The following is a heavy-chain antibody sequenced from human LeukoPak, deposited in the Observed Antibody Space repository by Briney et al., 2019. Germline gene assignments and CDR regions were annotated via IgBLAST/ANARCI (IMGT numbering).Heavy chain of an antibody. CDR3: AKGSNYDSSGYTPGPFDY. CDR2: ISWNSGCI. Sequence: GGSLRLSCAASGFTFDDYAMHWVRQAPGKGLEWVSGISWNSGCIGYADSVKGRFTISRDNAKNSLYLQMNSLRAEDTALYYCAKGSNYDSSGYTPGPFDYWGQGTLVTVSS. J-gene: IGHJ4*02. D-gene: IGHD3-22*01. V-gene: IGHV3-9*01. CDR1: GFTFDDYA.